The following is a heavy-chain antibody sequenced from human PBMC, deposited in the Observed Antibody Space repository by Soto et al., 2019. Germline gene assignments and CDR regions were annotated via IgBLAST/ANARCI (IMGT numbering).Heavy chain of an antibody. CDR3: ARAYSSSWGPFDY. D-gene: IGHD6-13*01. CDR2: IYYGGST. Sequence: QLQLQDSGPGLVKPSETLSLTCTVSGDSISTSFHYWGWIRQPPGKGLEWIGSIYYGGSTYYNPSLKSRVTISADTSKSQCSVKLTSVTATDTAVYHCARAYSSSWGPFDYWGQGTLVTVSS. V-gene: IGHV4-39*01. CDR1: GDSISTSFHY. J-gene: IGHJ4*02.